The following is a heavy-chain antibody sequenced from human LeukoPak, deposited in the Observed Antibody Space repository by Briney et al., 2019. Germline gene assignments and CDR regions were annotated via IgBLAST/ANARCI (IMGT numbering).Heavy chain of an antibody. CDR2: IIPLFSST. V-gene: IGHV1-69*13. D-gene: IGHD1-26*01. Sequence: GASVKVSCKASGGTFRPYAISWVRQAPGQGLEWMGGIIPLFSSTKYAQKFQGRLISTADESMTTVYMELSSLTSEDTAVYYCARDEDSRSYYQGYWCSDLWGRGTLVTVSS. CDR3: ARDEDSRSYYQGYWCSDL. J-gene: IGHJ2*01. CDR1: GGTFRPYA.